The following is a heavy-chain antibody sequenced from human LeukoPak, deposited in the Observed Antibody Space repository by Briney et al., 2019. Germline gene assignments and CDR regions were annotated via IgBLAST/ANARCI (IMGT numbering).Heavy chain of an antibody. CDR3: ARDRDDSSGYYWWFDY. V-gene: IGHV3-23*01. D-gene: IGHD3-22*01. CDR1: GFTFSSYA. Sequence: GGSLRLSCAASGFTFSSYAMSWVRQAPGKGLEWVSAISGSGGSTYYADSVKGRFTISRDNSKNTLYLQMNSLRSDDTAVYYCARDRDDSSGYYWWFDYWGQGTLVTVSS. J-gene: IGHJ4*02. CDR2: ISGSGGST.